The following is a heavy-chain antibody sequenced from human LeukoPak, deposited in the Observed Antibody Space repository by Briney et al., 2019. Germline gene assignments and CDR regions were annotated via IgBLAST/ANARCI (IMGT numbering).Heavy chain of an antibody. CDR1: GGSISSSSYY. CDR2: IYYSGST. CDR3: ARRALYSYGPGAFDI. D-gene: IGHD5-18*01. Sequence: PSQTLSLTCTVSGGSISSSSYYWGWIRQPPGKGLEWIGSIYYSGSTYYNPSLKSRVTISVDTSKNQFSLKLSSVTAADTAVYYCARRALYSYGPGAFDIWGQGTMVTVSS. J-gene: IGHJ3*02. V-gene: IGHV4-39*01.